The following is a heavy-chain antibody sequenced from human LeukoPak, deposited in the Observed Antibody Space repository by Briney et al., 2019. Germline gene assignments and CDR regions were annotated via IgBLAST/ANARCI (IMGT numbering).Heavy chain of an antibody. CDR2: IYYSGST. J-gene: IGHJ4*02. CDR3: ASEPLITYYYDSSGTYY. V-gene: IGHV4-39*01. Sequence: SETLSLTCTVSGGSISSGSYYWGWIRQPPGKGLEWIGSIYYSGSTYYNPSLKSRVTISVDTSKNQFSLKLSSVTAADTAVYYCASEPLITYYYDSSGTYYWGQGTLVTVSS. D-gene: IGHD3-22*01. CDR1: GGSISSGSYY.